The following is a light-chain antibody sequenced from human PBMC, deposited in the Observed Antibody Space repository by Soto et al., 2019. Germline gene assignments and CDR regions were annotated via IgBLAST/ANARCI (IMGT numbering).Light chain of an antibody. CDR2: LAS. CDR3: MQSLQTPRT. Sequence: DIVMTQSPLSLPVTPGEPASISCRSSQSLLHTSRYNYLDWYLQKPGQSPQLLIYLASNRPSGVPDRFSGSGSGTDFTLNISRVQAEDVGIYYCMQSLQTPRTFGPGTKVDI. J-gene: IGKJ3*01. V-gene: IGKV2-28*01. CDR1: QSLLHTSRYNY.